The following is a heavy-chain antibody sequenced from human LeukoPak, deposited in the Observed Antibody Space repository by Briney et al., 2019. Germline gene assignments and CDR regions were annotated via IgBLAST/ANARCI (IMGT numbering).Heavy chain of an antibody. V-gene: IGHV3-9*01. Sequence: GGSLRLSCAASGFTFDDYAMHWVRQAPGKGLEWVSGISWNSGSIGYADSVKGRFTISRDNAKNSLYLQMNSLRAEDTALYYCARGDKIRLGSPIVHSSGWYMFDYWGQGTLVTVSS. CDR1: GFTFDDYA. CDR3: ARGDKIRLGSPIVHSSGWYMFDY. CDR2: ISWNSGSI. J-gene: IGHJ4*02. D-gene: IGHD6-19*01.